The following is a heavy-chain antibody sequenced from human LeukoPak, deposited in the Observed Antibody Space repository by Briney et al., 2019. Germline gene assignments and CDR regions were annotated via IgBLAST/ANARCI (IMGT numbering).Heavy chain of an antibody. CDR2: ISGSGGST. V-gene: IGHV3-23*01. Sequence: GGSLRLSCAASGFTFSSYAMSWVRQAPGKGLEWVSAISGSGGSTYYADSVKGGFTISRDNSKNTLYLQMNSLRAEDTALYYCARDRFGVVMTFDYWGQGTLVTVSS. CDR1: GFTFSSYA. CDR3: ARDRFGVVMTFDY. J-gene: IGHJ4*02. D-gene: IGHD3-3*01.